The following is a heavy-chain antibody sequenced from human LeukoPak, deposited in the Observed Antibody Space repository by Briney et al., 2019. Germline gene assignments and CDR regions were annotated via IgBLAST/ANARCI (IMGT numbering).Heavy chain of an antibody. J-gene: IGHJ4*02. CDR3: ATARGYNYGSFDY. CDR1: GFTVSSNY. D-gene: IGHD5-18*01. V-gene: IGHV3-21*01. Sequence: GGSLRLSCAASGFTVSSNYMSWVRQAPGKGLEWVSSISSSSNYIYYADSVKGRFTISRDNAKNSLYLQMNSLRAEDTAVYYCATARGYNYGSFDYWGQGTLVTVSS. CDR2: ISSSSNYI.